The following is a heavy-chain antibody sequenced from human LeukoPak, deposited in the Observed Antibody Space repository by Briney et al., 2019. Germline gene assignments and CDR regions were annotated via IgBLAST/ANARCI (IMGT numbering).Heavy chain of an antibody. Sequence: PSETLSLTCTVSGGSISSSSYYWGWIRQPPGKGLEWIGSIYYSGSTYYNPSLKSRVTISVDTSKNQFSLKLSSVTAADTAVYYCTRIQLWFNGGQGTLVTVSS. D-gene: IGHD5-18*01. CDR3: TRIQLWFN. CDR1: GGSISSSSYY. CDR2: IYYSGST. V-gene: IGHV4-39*07. J-gene: IGHJ4*02.